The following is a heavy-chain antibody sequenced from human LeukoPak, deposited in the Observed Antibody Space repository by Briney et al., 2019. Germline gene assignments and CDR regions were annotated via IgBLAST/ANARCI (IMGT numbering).Heavy chain of an antibody. Sequence: WVRQPPGKGLEWIGSIYHSGSTYYNPSLKSRVTISVDTSKNQFSLKLSSVTAADTAVYYCARDGRYSSGWGFDYWGQGTLVTVSS. CDR2: IYHSGST. V-gene: IGHV4-38-2*02. D-gene: IGHD6-19*01. J-gene: IGHJ4*02. CDR3: ARDGRYSSGWGFDY.